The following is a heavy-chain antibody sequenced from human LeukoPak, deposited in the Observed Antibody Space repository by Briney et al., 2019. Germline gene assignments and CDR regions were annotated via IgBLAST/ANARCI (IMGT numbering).Heavy chain of an antibody. Sequence: SETLSLTCTVSGGSISSYYWSWIRQPPGKGLEWIGYIYYSGSTNYNPSLKSRVTISVDTSKNQFSLKLSSVTVADTAVYYCAREEGDGYNSGIGYWGQGTLVTVSS. CDR2: IYYSGST. D-gene: IGHD5-24*01. CDR3: AREEGDGYNSGIGY. CDR1: GGSISSYY. V-gene: IGHV4-59*01. J-gene: IGHJ4*02.